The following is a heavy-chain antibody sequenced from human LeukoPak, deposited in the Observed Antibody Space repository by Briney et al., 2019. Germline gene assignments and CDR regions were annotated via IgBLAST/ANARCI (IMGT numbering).Heavy chain of an antibody. CDR3: ARLRRNSDSSGYCYYYDY. Sequence: GGSLRLSCVASGYTFSSFSINWVRQAPGKGLEWVSSISVRSNYIYYADSVRGRFSISRDDARNSLYLQMDSLRGDDTAVYYCARLRRNSDSSGYCYYYDYWGQGTLVTVSS. CDR1: GYTFSSFS. J-gene: IGHJ4*02. CDR2: ISVRSNYI. D-gene: IGHD3-22*01. V-gene: IGHV3-21*01.